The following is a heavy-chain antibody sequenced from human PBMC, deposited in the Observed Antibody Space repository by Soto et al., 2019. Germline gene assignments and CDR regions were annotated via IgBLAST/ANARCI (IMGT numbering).Heavy chain of an antibody. J-gene: IGHJ4*02. D-gene: IGHD6-13*01. CDR1: GYTFTSYY. V-gene: IGHV1-46*01. Sequence: AASVKVSYKASGYTFTSYYMHWVRRAPGQGLEWMGIINPSGGSTSYAQKFQGRVTMTRDTSTSTVYMELSSLRSEDTAVYYCAREGIAAAGTGYFDYWGQGTLVTVS. CDR2: INPSGGST. CDR3: AREGIAAAGTGYFDY.